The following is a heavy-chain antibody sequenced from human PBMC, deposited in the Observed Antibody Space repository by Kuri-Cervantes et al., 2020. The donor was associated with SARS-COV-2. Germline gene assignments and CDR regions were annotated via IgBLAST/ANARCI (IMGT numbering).Heavy chain of an antibody. J-gene: IGHJ4*02. D-gene: IGHD6-6*01. V-gene: IGHV4-59*12. CDR3: ARGPRWSIAASFDY. CDR2: IYYSGST. Sequence: ESLKISCTVSGGSISSYYWSWIRQPPGKGLEWIGYIYYSGSTNYNPSLKSRVTISVDTSKNQFSLKLSSVTAADTAVYYCARGPRWSIAASFDYWGQGTLVTVSS. CDR1: GGSISSYY.